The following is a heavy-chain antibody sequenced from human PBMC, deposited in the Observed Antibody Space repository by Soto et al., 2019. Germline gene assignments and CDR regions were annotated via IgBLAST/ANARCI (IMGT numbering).Heavy chain of an antibody. J-gene: IGHJ5*02. CDR3: ARDPQINSDTSGYVGS. CDR1: GFTFRSYG. V-gene: IGHV3-33*01. D-gene: IGHD3-22*01. CDR2: IWDDGSDK. Sequence: LRLSCAASGFTFRSYGMHWVRQAPGKGLEWVAVIWDDGSDKRYADSVKGRFTVSRDNSKNTLFLQMSSLRAEDTAAYYCARDPQINSDTSGYVGSWGPGTLVTVSS.